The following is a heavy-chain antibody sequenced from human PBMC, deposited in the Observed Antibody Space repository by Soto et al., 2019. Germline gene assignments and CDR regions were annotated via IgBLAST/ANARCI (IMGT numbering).Heavy chain of an antibody. J-gene: IGHJ6*03. D-gene: IGHD1-7*01. CDR1: GFTFSSYS. CDR3: ARVPVGTTLLLDWDWYMDV. Sequence: GGSLRLSCAASGFTFSSYSMNWVRQAPGKGLEWVSSISSSSSYIYYADSVKGRFTISRDNAKNSLYLQMNSLRAEDTAVYYCARVPVGTTLLLDWDWYMDVWGKGTTVTVSS. V-gene: IGHV3-21*01. CDR2: ISSSSSYI.